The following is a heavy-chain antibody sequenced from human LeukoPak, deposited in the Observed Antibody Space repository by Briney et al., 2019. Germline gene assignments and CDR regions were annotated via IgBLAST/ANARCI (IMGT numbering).Heavy chain of an antibody. CDR3: ARGRDIVVVRVWFDP. D-gene: IGHD2-2*01. CDR1: GGSFSGYY. Sequence: PSETLSLTCAVYGGSFSGYYWSWIRQPPGKGLEWIGEINHSGSTNYNPSLKSRVTISVDTSKNQFSLKLSSVTAAGTAVYYCARGRDIVVVRVWFDPWGQGTLVAVSS. J-gene: IGHJ5*02. CDR2: INHSGST. V-gene: IGHV4-34*01.